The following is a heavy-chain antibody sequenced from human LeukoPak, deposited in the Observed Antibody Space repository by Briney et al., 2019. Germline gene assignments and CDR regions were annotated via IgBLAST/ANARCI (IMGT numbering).Heavy chain of an antibody. CDR2: IRSKANSYAT. CDR3: RWQTGTTLGGDY. J-gene: IGHJ4*02. V-gene: IGHV3-73*01. Sequence: GGSLRLSCPASGFTFSGSAMHWVRQASGKGLEGVGRIRSKANSYATAYAASVKGRFTISRDDSKNTAYLQTNSLKTEDTAVYYCRWQTGTTLGGDYWGQGTLVTVSS. D-gene: IGHD4-17*01. CDR1: GFTFSGSA.